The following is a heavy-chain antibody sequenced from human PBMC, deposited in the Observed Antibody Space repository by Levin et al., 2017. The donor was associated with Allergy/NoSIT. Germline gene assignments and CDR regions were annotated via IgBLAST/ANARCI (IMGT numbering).Heavy chain of an antibody. J-gene: IGHJ4*02. CDR2: ISSSGSTI. D-gene: IGHD2-2*01. CDR3: AVPGVVPAAPLSY. V-gene: IGHV3-11*01. Sequence: GGSLRLSCAASGFTFSDYYMSWIRQAPGKGLEWVSYISSSGSTIYYADSVKGRFSISRDNAKNSLYLQMNSLRAEDTAVYYCAVPGVVPAAPLSYWGQGTLVTVSS. CDR1: GFTFSDYY.